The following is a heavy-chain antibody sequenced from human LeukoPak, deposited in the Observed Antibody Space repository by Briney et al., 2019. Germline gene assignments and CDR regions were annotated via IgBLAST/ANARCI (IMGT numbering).Heavy chain of an antibody. J-gene: IGHJ4*02. CDR2: IYHSGST. CDR3: AREEGGAAENYYYDSSGILDY. Sequence: SGTLSLTCAVSGVSISSSNWWSWVRQPPGKGLEWIGEIYHSGSTNYNPSLKSRVTISVDKSKNQFSLKLSSVTAADTAVYYCAREEGGAAENYYYDSSGILDYWGQGTLVTVSS. CDR1: GVSISSSNW. D-gene: IGHD3-22*01. V-gene: IGHV4-4*02.